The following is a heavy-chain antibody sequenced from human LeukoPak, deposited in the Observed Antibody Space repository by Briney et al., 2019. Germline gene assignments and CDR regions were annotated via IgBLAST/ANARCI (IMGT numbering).Heavy chain of an antibody. J-gene: IGHJ4*02. D-gene: IGHD3-22*01. CDR3: ARGSSDSSGYSHFDY. CDR1: GYSFTNYD. Sequence: ASVKVSCKASGYSFTNYDINWVRQATGQGLEWMGWINPNSGGTNYAQKFQGRVTMTRDTSISTAYMELSRLRSDDTAVYYCARGSSDSSGYSHFDYWGQGTLVTVSS. CDR2: INPNSGGT. V-gene: IGHV1-2*02.